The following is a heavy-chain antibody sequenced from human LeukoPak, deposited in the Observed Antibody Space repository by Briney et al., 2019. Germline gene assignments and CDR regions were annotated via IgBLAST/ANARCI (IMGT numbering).Heavy chain of an antibody. Sequence: GGSLRLSCAASGFTFSSHGMSWVRQAPGKGLEWVSGIVGGAGGTYYADSVKGRFTISRDNSKNTLYLQMNSLRAEDTAVYFCARDLGTNDAFDIWGQGTMLTVSS. CDR1: GFTFSSHG. CDR3: ARDLGTNDAFDI. V-gene: IGHV3-23*01. CDR2: IVGGAGGT. D-gene: IGHD7-27*01. J-gene: IGHJ3*02.